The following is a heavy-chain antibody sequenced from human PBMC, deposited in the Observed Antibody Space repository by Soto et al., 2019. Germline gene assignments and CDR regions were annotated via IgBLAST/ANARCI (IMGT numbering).Heavy chain of an antibody. J-gene: IGHJ6*02. CDR3: ARGLQTYYYYYYGMDV. CDR1: GFTVSSNY. Sequence: GGSLRLSCAASGFTVSSNYMSWVRQVPGKGLEWVSVIYSGGSTYYADSVKGRFTISRDNSKNTLYLQMNSLRAEDTAVYYCARGLQTYYYYYYGMDVWGQGNTVTVSS. CDR2: IYSGGST. V-gene: IGHV3-53*01. D-gene: IGHD3-16*01.